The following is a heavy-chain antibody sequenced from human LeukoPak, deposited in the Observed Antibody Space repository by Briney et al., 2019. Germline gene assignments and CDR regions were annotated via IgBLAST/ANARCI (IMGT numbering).Heavy chain of an antibody. CDR2: ISSASGSI. CDR1: GFTFSSYS. Sequence: GGSLRLSCAASGFTFSSYSMNWVRQAPGKGLEWVSYISSASGSIYYADSVEGRSTISRDNAKNSLFLQMNSLRAEDTAVYYCARLPAYCSSTSCYYDYWGQGTLVTVSS. J-gene: IGHJ4*02. CDR3: ARLPAYCSSTSCYYDY. V-gene: IGHV3-48*04. D-gene: IGHD2-2*01.